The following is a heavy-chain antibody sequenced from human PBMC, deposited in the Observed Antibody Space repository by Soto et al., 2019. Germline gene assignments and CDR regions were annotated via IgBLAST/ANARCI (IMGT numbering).Heavy chain of an antibody. J-gene: IGHJ4*02. Sequence: QVQLVQSGAEVKKPGASVKVSCKASGYTFTSYGISWVRQAPGQGLEWMGWISAYNGNTNYAQKLQGRVTMTTDTPTSTAYMELSSLRSADTSVYCCARDYGMAVAVTYSDDWGQGTLVTVSS. CDR1: GYTFTSYG. CDR2: ISAYNGNT. D-gene: IGHD6-19*01. V-gene: IGHV1-18*01. CDR3: ARDYGMAVAVTYSDD.